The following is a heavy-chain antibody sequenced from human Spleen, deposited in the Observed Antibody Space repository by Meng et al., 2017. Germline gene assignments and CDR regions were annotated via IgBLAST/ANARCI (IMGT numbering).Heavy chain of an antibody. J-gene: IGHJ5*02. Sequence: QVLLQESGPGLVKPSGTLSLTCAVSGDSISSRDWWSWVRQPPGKGLEWIGEISQGSGRTNYNPSLKSRVTISLDKSKNQFSLNVNSVTAADTAVYYCVRNEGYSFGAWGQGTLVTVSS. CDR1: GDSISSRDW. V-gene: IGHV4-4*02. CDR2: ISQGSGRT. D-gene: IGHD2-21*01. CDR3: VRNEGYSFGA.